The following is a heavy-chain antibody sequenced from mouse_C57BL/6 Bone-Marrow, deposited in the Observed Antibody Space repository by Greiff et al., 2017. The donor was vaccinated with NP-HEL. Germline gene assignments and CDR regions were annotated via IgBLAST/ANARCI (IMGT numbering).Heavy chain of an antibody. CDR2: IHPNSGST. J-gene: IGHJ2*01. V-gene: IGHV1-64*01. D-gene: IGHD1-1*02. CDR1: GYTFTSYW. CDR3: ARDYARDHFDY. Sequence: QVQLQQPGAELVKPGASVKLSCKASGYTFTSYWMHWVKQRPGQGLEWIGMIHPNSGSTNYNEKFKSKATLTVDKSSSTAYMQLSSLTSEDSAVYYCARDYARDHFDYWGQGTTLTVSS.